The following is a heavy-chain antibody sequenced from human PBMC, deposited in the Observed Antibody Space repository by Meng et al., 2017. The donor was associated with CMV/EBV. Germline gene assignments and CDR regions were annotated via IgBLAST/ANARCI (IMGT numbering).Heavy chain of an antibody. V-gene: IGHV3-9*01. J-gene: IGHJ6*02. CDR1: GFTFDDYA. D-gene: IGHD2-2*01. Sequence: SLKISCAASGFTFDDYAMHWVRQAPGKGLEWVSGISWNSGSIGYADSVKGRFTISRDNAKNSLYLQMNSLRAEDTAVYYCARDPPPIVVETYGMDVWGQGTTVTVSS. CDR2: ISWNSGSI. CDR3: ARDPPPIVVETYGMDV.